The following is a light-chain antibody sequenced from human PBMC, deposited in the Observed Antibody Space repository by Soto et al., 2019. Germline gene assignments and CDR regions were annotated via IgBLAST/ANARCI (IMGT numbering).Light chain of an antibody. Sequence: DIQMTQSPSSLSASVGDRVTITCRARQRISSYLNWYQQKPGKAPKHLIYAAYSLQSGVPSRFSGSGSGTDCTLTISSMQTDDFATYYCQQSSRTPHNCGQGNKLEIK. J-gene: IGKJ2*01. CDR2: AAY. CDR1: QRISSY. CDR3: QQSSRTPHN. V-gene: IGKV1-39*01.